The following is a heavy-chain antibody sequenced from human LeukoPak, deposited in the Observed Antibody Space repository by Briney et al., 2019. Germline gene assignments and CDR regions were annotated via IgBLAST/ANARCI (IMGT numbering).Heavy chain of an antibody. D-gene: IGHD3-10*01. J-gene: IGHJ4*02. CDR1: GGSFSGYY. V-gene: IGHV4-34*01. CDR2: IYYSGST. Sequence: PSETLSLTCAVYGGSFSGYYWGWIRQPPGQGLEWIGSIYYSGSTYYNPSLKSRVTISVDTSKNQFSLKLSSVTAADTAVYYCARRGQARYYYGSGSFDYWGQGTLVTVSS. CDR3: ARRGQARYYYGSGSFDY.